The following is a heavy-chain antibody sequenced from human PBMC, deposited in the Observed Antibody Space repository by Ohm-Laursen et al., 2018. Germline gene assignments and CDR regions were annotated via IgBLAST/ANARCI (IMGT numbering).Heavy chain of an antibody. CDR2: ISGSGGST. CDR3: AKASVTTPQDY. CDR1: GFTFSSYA. Sequence: SLRLSCSASGFTFSSYAMNWVRQAPGKGLEWVSGISGSGGSTYYADSVKGRFTISRDNSKNTLYLQMNSLRAEDTAVYYCAKASVTTPQDYWGQGTLVTVSS. D-gene: IGHD4-11*01. J-gene: IGHJ4*02. V-gene: IGHV3-23*01.